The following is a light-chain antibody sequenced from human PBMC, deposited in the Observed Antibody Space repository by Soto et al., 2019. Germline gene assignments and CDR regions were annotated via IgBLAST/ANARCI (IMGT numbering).Light chain of an antibody. Sequence: VLTQSPGTLSLSPGERATLSCRASERISSNFLAWYQQRPGQAPRLLIYGASTRASGIPDRFSGSGSGKDFALNISRLEPEDFAVYYCQQYCTSPFTFGPGTTVEIK. CDR3: QQYCTSPFT. CDR1: ERISSNF. J-gene: IGKJ3*01. V-gene: IGKV3-20*01. CDR2: GAS.